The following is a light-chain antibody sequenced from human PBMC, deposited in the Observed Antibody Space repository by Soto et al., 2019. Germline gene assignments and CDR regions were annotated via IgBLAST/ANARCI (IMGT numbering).Light chain of an antibody. Sequence: EIVLTQSPGTLSLSPGERATLSCRASQSVDSNYLAWYQQKPGQAPRLLIYAATSRATGIPDSFSGSGSGTDFTLTISRLEPEDFAVYYCQQYGSSSTFGGGTKVEIK. CDR1: QSVDSNY. CDR2: AAT. V-gene: IGKV3-20*01. J-gene: IGKJ4*01. CDR3: QQYGSSST.